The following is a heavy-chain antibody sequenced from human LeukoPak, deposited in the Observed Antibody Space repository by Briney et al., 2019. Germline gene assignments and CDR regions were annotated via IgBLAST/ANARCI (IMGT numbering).Heavy chain of an antibody. V-gene: IGHV3-48*01. CDR1: GFTISSYS. Sequence: GGSLRLSCAASGFTISSYSMNWVRQAPGKGLEWVSYISSFSGTIYYADSVKGRFTISRDNAKNSLYLQMNSLRAEDTAVYYCARDQGGEQSYWGQGTLVTVSS. CDR2: ISSFSGTI. D-gene: IGHD3-16*01. J-gene: IGHJ4*02. CDR3: ARDQGGEQSY.